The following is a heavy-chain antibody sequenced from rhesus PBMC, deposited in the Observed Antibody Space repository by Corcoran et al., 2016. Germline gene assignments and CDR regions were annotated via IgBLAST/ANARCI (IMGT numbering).Heavy chain of an antibody. V-gene: IGHV5-20*01. D-gene: IGHD6-25*01. J-gene: IGHJ4*01. CDR3: AKGMGLAAAGPLDY. CDR1: GYSFTSYW. Sequence: EVQLVQSGAEVKRPGESLKISCRTSGYSFTSYWLSWVRQMPGKGLDWMGAIAPSDSESRYNPSCQGQVTISADKAITTAYLQWSRLKASDTATYYCAKGMGLAAAGPLDYWGQGVLVTVSS. CDR2: IAPSDSES.